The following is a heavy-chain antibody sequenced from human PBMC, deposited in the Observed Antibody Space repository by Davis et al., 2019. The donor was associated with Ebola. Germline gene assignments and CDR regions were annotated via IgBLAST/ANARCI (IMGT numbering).Heavy chain of an antibody. V-gene: IGHV3-30-3*01. D-gene: IGHD1-1*01. Sequence: SLKISCAASGFTFSSYAMHWVRQAPGKGLEWVAVISYDGSNKYYADSVKGRFTISRDNSKNTLYLQMNSLRAEDTAVYYCARATGADYWGQGTLVTVSS. CDR1: GFTFSSYA. CDR2: ISYDGSNK. J-gene: IGHJ4*02. CDR3: ARATGADY.